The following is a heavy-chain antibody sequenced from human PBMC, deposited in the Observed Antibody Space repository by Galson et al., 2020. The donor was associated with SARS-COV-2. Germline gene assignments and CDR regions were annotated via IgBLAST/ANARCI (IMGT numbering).Heavy chain of an antibody. J-gene: IGHJ6*02. CDR3: ARGIVVVPAAIYWYFYGMDV. CDR2: TYHMSKWFT. V-gene: IGHV6-1*01. D-gene: IGHD2-2*01. CDR1: GDSVSSNSST. Sequence: SQTLSLTCDISGDSVSSNSSTWNWIRQSPSRGLEWLGRTYHMSKWFTDYAVSVQSRITINPDRSKNQISLQLNSVTPEDTAVYYCARGIVVVPAAIYWYFYGMDVWGQGTAVTVSS.